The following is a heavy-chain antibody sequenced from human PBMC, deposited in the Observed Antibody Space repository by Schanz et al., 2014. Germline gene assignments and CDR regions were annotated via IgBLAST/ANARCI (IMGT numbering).Heavy chain of an antibody. CDR3: AKRCSSTSCSHGAFDI. D-gene: IGHD2-2*01. V-gene: IGHV3-11*01. CDR2: ISWNSGSI. J-gene: IGHJ3*02. CDR1: GFTFSDYY. Sequence: VQVVESGGGLVKPGGSLRLSCAASGFTFSDYYMSWIRQAPGKGLEWVSGISWNSGSIGYADSVKGRFTISRDNAKNSLYLEMTSLRGEDTAMYYCAKRCSSTSCSHGAFDIWGQGTMVTVSS.